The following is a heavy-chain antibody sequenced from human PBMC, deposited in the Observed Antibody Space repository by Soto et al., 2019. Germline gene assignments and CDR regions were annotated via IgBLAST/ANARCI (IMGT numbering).Heavy chain of an antibody. D-gene: IGHD5-18*01. CDR2: ISGSGGST. V-gene: IGHV3-23*01. CDR3: AKSPPGGYGYGLDY. Sequence: EVQLLESGGGLVQPGGSLRLSCAASGFTFSSYAMSWVRQAPGKGLEWVSAISGSGGSTYYADSVKGRFTISRDNSKNALYLQMSSRRAGDTAVYYCAKSPPGGYGYGLDYWGQGTLVTVSS. J-gene: IGHJ4*02. CDR1: GFTFSSYA.